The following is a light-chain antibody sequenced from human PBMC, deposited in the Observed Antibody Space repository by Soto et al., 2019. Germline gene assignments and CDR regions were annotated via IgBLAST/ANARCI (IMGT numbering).Light chain of an antibody. CDR2: DAS. J-gene: IGKJ1*01. Sequence: DIQMTQSPSTLSASVGDRVTITCRASQSIGSWLAWYQQKPGKAPKLLIYDASILESGVPSRFSGSGSGTEFTLTVSSLQPDDFAPYSCQHCNFYSTFGQGTKVEIE. CDR3: QHCNFYST. CDR1: QSIGSW. V-gene: IGKV1-5*01.